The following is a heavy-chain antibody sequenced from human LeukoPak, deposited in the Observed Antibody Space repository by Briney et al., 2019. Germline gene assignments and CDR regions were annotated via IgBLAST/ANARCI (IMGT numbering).Heavy chain of an antibody. CDR2: IYYSGST. D-gene: IGHD3-10*01. CDR1: GGSISSYY. V-gene: IGHV4-59*01. J-gene: IGHJ4*02. Sequence: SETLSLTCTVSGGSISSYYWSWIRQPPVKGLEWIGYIYYSGSTNYNHSLKSRVTISVDTSKNQFSLKLSSVTAADTAVYYRARASGWFGEFYYFDYWGQGTLVTVSS. CDR3: ARASGWFGEFYYFDY.